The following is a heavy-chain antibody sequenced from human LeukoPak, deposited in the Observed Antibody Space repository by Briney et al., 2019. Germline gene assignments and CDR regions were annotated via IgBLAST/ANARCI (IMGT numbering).Heavy chain of an antibody. D-gene: IGHD4-17*01. Sequence: SETLSLTCTVSGGSVSNYYWSWIRQSPGKGLEWIGYIYYTETSYNPSLKSRVTISADTSKNQFSLKLSSVTAADTAVYYCARVVTTYYYYYMDVWGKGTTVTVSS. CDR3: ARVVTTYYYYYMDV. J-gene: IGHJ6*03. CDR1: GGSVSNYY. V-gene: IGHV4-59*02. CDR2: IYYTET.